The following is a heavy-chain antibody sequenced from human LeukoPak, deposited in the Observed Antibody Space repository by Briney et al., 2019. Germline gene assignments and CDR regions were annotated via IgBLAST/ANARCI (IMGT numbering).Heavy chain of an antibody. J-gene: IGHJ4*02. CDR3: ARQGYSAYETLDY. V-gene: IGHV4-59*08. Sequence: SETLSLTCTVSGGSISSYYWSWIRQPPGKGPEWIGYIYYSGSTNYNPSLKSRVTISVDTSKNQFSLKLSSVTTADTAVYYCARQGYSAYETLDYWGQGTLVTVSS. CDR2: IYYSGST. CDR1: GGSISSYY. D-gene: IGHD5-12*01.